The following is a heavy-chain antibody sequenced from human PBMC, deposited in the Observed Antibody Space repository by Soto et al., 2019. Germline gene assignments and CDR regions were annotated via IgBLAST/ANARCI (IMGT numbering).Heavy chain of an antibody. Sequence: QVTLKESGTVLVKPTETLTLTCTVSGFSLSNARMGVRWIRQPPGKALEWLAHIFSNDVKSYSTSLKSRLTISKDTSISQVVLTMTNMDPVDTATYYCARIGVATIIGYFDYWGQGTLVTVSS. D-gene: IGHD5-12*01. CDR3: ARIGVATIIGYFDY. CDR2: IFSNDVK. CDR1: GFSLSNARMG. V-gene: IGHV2-26*01. J-gene: IGHJ4*02.